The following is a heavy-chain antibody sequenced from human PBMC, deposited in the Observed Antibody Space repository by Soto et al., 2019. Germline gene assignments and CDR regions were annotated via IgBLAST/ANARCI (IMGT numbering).Heavy chain of an antibody. CDR1: GDSVSSNSAA. J-gene: IGHJ4*02. D-gene: IGHD6-13*01. Sequence: PSQTLSLTCVISGDSVSSNSAAWHWIRQSPSRGLEWLGRTYYRSKWYSDYAVSVKSRIIIIPDTSKNQFSLQLNSVTPEDTAVFYCARDKSSSWTGYYFDYWGQGALVTVSS. CDR3: ARDKSSSWTGYYFDY. V-gene: IGHV6-1*01. CDR2: TYYRSKWYS.